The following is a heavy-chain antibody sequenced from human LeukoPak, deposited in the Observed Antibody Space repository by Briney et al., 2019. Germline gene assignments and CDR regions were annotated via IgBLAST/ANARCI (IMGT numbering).Heavy chain of an antibody. CDR3: ARETVMILDY. CDR1: GGSISSGGYY. V-gene: IGHV4-31*03. J-gene: IGHJ4*02. D-gene: IGHD3-16*01. Sequence: SETLSLTCTVSGGSISSGGYYWSWIRQHPGKGLEWIGYIYYSGSTYYNPSLKSRVTISVDTAKNQFSLQLNSVTAAGTAVYYCARETVMILDYWGQGILVTVSS. CDR2: IYYSGST.